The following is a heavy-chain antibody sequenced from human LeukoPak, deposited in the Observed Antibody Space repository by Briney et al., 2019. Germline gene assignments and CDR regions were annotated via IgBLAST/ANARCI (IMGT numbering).Heavy chain of an antibody. CDR1: GFTFSSYA. D-gene: IGHD2-8*02. Sequence: GGSLRLSCAVSGFTFSSYAVSWVRQAPGKGLEWVSAISGSGANTYYADSVKGRFTISRDNSKNTLYLQMNSLRAEDTAVYYCMTSGRYCTGDCRPYWGQGTLVTVSS. CDR2: ISGSGANT. CDR3: MTSGRYCTGDCRPY. J-gene: IGHJ4*02. V-gene: IGHV3-23*01.